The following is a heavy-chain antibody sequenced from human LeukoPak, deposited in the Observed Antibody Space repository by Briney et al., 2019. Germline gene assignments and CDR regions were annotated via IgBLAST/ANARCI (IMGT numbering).Heavy chain of an antibody. V-gene: IGHV7-4-1*02. J-gene: IGHJ4*02. CDR1: GYTFTSYA. Sequence: ASVKVSCKASGYTFTSYAMSWVRQAPGQGLEWMGWINTNTGNPTYAQGFTGRFVFSLDTSVSTAYPQISSLKAEDTAVYYCARGSFAVAGRGGFDYWGQGTLVTVSS. D-gene: IGHD6-19*01. CDR2: INTNTGNP. CDR3: ARGSFAVAGRGGFDY.